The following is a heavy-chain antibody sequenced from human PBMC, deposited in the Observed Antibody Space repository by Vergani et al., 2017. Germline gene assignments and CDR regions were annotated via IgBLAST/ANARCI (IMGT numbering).Heavy chain of an antibody. CDR2: IKSKTAGGTT. V-gene: IGHV3-15*01. CDR3: TTERIQLGVLDYFDY. D-gene: IGHD5-18*01. J-gene: IGHJ4*02. Sequence: EVQLVEAGGGLVKPGGSLRLSCAASGFTFSNAWMSWVRQAPGKGLEWVGRIKSKTAGGTTDYAAPVKGRFTISRDDSKTTLYLQMNSLKTEDTAVYYCTTERIQLGVLDYFDYWGQGTLVTVSS. CDR1: GFTFSNAW.